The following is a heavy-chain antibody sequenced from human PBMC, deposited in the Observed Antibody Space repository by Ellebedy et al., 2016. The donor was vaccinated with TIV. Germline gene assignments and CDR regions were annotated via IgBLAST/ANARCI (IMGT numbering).Heavy chain of an antibody. Sequence: SVKVSCKASGGTCSSYVISWVRQAPGQGLEWMGGIIPFLGIANYAQKFQGRVTITADKSTSTAYMELSSLRSEDTAVYYCARGGLGDDSDYYYMDVWGKGTTVTVSS. V-gene: IGHV1-69*10. CDR3: ARGGLGDDSDYYYMDV. D-gene: IGHD3-16*01. J-gene: IGHJ6*03. CDR2: IIPFLGIA. CDR1: GGTCSSYV.